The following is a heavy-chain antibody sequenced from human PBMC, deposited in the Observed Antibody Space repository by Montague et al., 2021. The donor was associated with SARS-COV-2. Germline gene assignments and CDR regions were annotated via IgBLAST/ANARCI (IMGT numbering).Heavy chain of an antibody. CDR3: ARRERLLWFGALFCAFDF. D-gene: IGHD3-10*01. V-gene: IGHV4-39*01. Sequence: SETLSLTCTVSGGSISSSSYYWGWIRQPPGKGLEWIGSIYYSGSTYYNPSLKSRVTISVDTSKNQFSLKLSSVTAADTAVYYCARRERLLWFGALFCAFDFWGQGTMVTVSS. CDR1: GGSISSSSYY. CDR2: IYYSGST. J-gene: IGHJ3*01.